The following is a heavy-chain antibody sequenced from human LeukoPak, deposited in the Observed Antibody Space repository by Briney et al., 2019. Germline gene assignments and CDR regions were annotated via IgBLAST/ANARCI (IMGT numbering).Heavy chain of an antibody. V-gene: IGHV3-48*03. D-gene: IGHD2-2*01. J-gene: IGHJ6*03. CDR3: ARVRSSTVYYYMDV. Sequence: GGSLRLSCAASGFTFSSYEMNWVRQAPGKGLEWVSYISSSGSTIYYADSVKGRFTISRDNAKNSLYLQMNSLRAEDTALYHCARVRSSTVYYYMDVWGKGTTVTISS. CDR2: ISSSGSTI. CDR1: GFTFSSYE.